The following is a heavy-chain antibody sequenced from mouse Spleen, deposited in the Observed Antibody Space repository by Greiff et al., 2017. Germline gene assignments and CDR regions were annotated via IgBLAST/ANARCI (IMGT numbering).Heavy chain of an antibody. D-gene: IGHD3-2*01. V-gene: IGHV1-81*01. J-gene: IGHJ3*01. CDR2: IYPRSGNT. CDR3: AKEDSSDLWFAY. CDR1: GYTFTSYG. Sequence: QVQLKESGAELARPGASVKLSCKASGYTFTSYGISWVKQRTGQGLEWIGEIYPRSGNTYYNEKFKGKATLTADKSSSTAYMELRSLTSEDSAVYFCAKEDSSDLWFAYWGQGTLVTVSA.